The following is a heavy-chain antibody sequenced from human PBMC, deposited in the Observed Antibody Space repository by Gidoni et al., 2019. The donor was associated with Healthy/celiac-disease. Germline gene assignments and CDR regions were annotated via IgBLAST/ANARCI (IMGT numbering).Heavy chain of an antibody. D-gene: IGHD1-26*01. CDR3: VKDGSGSYPYWYFDV. CDR2: ISWESGTL. J-gene: IGHJ2*01. CDR1: GFTFRDSA. V-gene: IGHV3-9*01. Sequence: EVQLVESGGGLVQPGPSLRLSCAASGFTFRDSAMHVVRQPPGKGLEVVAGISWESGTLGYADSVRGRFTISRDNAKNYLNLQMNRLSADDTALYYCVKDGSGSYPYWYFDVWGRGTLLTVSS.